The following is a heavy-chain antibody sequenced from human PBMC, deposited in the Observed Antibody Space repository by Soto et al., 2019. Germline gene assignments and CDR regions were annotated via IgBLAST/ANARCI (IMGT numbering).Heavy chain of an antibody. V-gene: IGHV4-39*01. CDR3: ARQVLGGWPYYYYGMDV. D-gene: IGHD6-19*01. CDR2: IYYSGST. CDR1: GSSISNSSYY. J-gene: IGHJ6*02. Sequence: PSDTLSLTYTGSGSSISNSSYYWGWIRQPPGKGLEWIGSIYYSGSTYYNPSLKSRVTISVDTSKNQFSLKLSSVTTADTAVYYCARQVLGGWPYYYYGMDVWGQGTTVT.